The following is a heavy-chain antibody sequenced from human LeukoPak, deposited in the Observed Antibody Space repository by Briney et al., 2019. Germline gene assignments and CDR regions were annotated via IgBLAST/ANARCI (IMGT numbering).Heavy chain of an antibody. CDR1: GFTFSSYW. Sequence: PGGSLRLSCAASGFTFSSYWMHWVRQAPGKGLVWVSRINSDGSSTSYADSVKGRFTISRDNAKNKLYLQMNSLRAEDTAVYYCARAMAGTPSYYYYGMDVWGQGTTVTVSS. CDR2: INSDGSST. J-gene: IGHJ6*02. CDR3: ARAMAGTPSYYYYGMDV. V-gene: IGHV3-74*01. D-gene: IGHD6-19*01.